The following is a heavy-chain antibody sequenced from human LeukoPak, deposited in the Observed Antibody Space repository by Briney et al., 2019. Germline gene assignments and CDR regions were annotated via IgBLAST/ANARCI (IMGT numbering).Heavy chain of an antibody. V-gene: IGHV1-69*06. D-gene: IGHD2-2*01. CDR1: GGTFSSYI. J-gene: IGHJ4*02. Sequence: SVKVSCKASGGTFSSYIINWVRQAPGQGLEWMGGITPVFGTVNYAQKFQGRVTITADKSTSTAYMELNSLRAEDTAVYYCARSPTSWYFDYWGQGTLVTVSS. CDR3: ARSPTSWYFDY. CDR2: ITPVFGTV.